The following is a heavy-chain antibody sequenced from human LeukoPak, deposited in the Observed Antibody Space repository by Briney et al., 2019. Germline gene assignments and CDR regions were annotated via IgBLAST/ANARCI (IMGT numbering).Heavy chain of an antibody. V-gene: IGHV3-30*04. Sequence: PGGSLRLSCAASGLTFSSYAMHWVRQAPGKGLEWVAVISYDGSNKYYADSVKGRFTISRDNSKNTLYLQMNSLRAEDTAVYYCARDLETKTTVTPGYWGQGTLVTVSS. CDR2: ISYDGSNK. J-gene: IGHJ4*02. CDR3: ARDLETKTTVTPGY. D-gene: IGHD4-17*01. CDR1: GLTFSSYA.